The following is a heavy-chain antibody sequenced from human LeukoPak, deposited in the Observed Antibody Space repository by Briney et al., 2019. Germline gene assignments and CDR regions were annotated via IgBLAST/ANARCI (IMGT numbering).Heavy chain of an antibody. D-gene: IGHD3-10*01. Sequence: GGSLRLSCAASGFTFSSYDMHWVRQATGKGLEWVSAIGTAGDTYYPGSVKGRFTISRENAKNSLYLQMNSLRAGDTAVYYCARGYYYGSGRPLDYWGQGTLVTVSS. V-gene: IGHV3-13*01. CDR3: ARGYYYGSGRPLDY. CDR2: IGTAGDT. J-gene: IGHJ4*02. CDR1: GFTFSSYD.